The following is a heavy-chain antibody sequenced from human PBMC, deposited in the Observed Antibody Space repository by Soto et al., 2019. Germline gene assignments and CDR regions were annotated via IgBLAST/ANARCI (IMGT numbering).Heavy chain of an antibody. CDR1: GYTFTRSG. Sequence: ASVKVSCKASGYTFTRSGISWVRQAPGQGLEWIGWISTYNGDTNYAQTFQGRVTMTTDTSTSTVHMEVRSLRSDDTAVYYCAREGVAPYYYYGMDVWGQGTPVTVSS. CDR3: AREGVAPYYYYGMDV. J-gene: IGHJ6*02. CDR2: ISTYNGDT. D-gene: IGHD5-12*01. V-gene: IGHV1-18*01.